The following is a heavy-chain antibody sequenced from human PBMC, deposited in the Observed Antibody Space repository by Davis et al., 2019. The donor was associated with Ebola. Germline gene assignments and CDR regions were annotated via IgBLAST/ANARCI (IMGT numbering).Heavy chain of an antibody. CDR2: ISGSGGST. D-gene: IGHD3-10*01. CDR1: GFTFSSYA. J-gene: IGHJ4*02. Sequence: GGSLRLSCAASGFTFSSYAMSWVRQAPGKGLEWVSAISGSGGSTYYADSVKGRFTIPRDNSKNTLYLQMNSLRAEDTAVYYCAKGTTMVQGAFLNYWGQGTLVTVSS. CDR3: AKGTTMVQGAFLNY. V-gene: IGHV3-23*01.